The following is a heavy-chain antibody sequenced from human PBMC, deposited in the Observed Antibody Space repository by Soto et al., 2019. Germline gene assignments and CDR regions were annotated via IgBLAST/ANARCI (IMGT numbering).Heavy chain of an antibody. Sequence: SVKVSCKASGGTFSSYTISWVRQAPGQGLEWMGRIIPILGIANYAQKFQGRVTITADKSTSTAYMELSSLRSEDTAVYYCASNPYDILPGLYYYYGMAVWGQGTTVTVSS. V-gene: IGHV1-69*02. CDR2: IIPILGIA. CDR3: ASNPYDILPGLYYYYGMAV. D-gene: IGHD3-9*01. CDR1: GGTFSSYT. J-gene: IGHJ6*02.